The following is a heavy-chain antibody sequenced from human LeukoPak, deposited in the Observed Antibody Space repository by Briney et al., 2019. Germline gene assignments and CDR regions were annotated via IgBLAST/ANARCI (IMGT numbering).Heavy chain of an antibody. CDR3: ARAGPKLPKWGYYFDY. J-gene: IGHJ4*02. Sequence: GGSLRLSCAASGFTFSSYSMNWVRQAPGKGLEWVSSISSSSSYIYYADSVKGRFTISGDNAKNSLYLQMNSLRAEDTAVYYCARAGPKLPKWGYYFDYWGQGTLVTVSS. D-gene: IGHD1-26*01. V-gene: IGHV3-21*01. CDR1: GFTFSSYS. CDR2: ISSSSSYI.